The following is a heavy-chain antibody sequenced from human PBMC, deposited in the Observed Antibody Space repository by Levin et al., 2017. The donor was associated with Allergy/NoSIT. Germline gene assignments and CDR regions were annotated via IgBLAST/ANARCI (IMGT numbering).Heavy chain of an antibody. D-gene: IGHD3-22*01. CDR2: IYYTGST. CDR3: TGIYYDSSDYSPPLRWFDP. J-gene: IGHJ5*02. CDR1: GGSIKSYY. V-gene: IGHV4-59*01. Sequence: SQTLSLPCTVSGGSIKSYYWSWIRQPPGKGLEWIGFIYYTGSTNYNPSLKSRLSISVDTSKNQFSLKLSSATAADTAVYYCTGIYYDSSDYSPPLRWFDPWGQGILVTVSS.